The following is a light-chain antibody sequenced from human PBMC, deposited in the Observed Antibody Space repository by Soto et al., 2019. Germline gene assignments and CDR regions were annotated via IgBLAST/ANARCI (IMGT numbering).Light chain of an antibody. V-gene: IGKV1-9*01. J-gene: IGKJ3*01. CDR1: QAISSH. Sequence: DIQLTQSPSFLSASVGGRVTITCRASQAISSHLAWYQQKPGNAPNLLIYGASTLQSGVPSRFSGSGSGTQFTLTISSLQPEDFATYYCQQLNSYPLTFGPGTKVDIK. CDR2: GAS. CDR3: QQLNSYPLT.